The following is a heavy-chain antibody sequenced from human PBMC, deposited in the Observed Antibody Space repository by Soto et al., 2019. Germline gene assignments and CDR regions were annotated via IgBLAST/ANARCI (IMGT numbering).Heavy chain of an antibody. CDR2: IYSGGST. V-gene: IGHV3-53*01. D-gene: IGHD6-19*01. Sequence: GGSLRLSCAASGFTVSSNYMSWVRQAPGKGLEWVSVIYSGGSTYYADSVKGRFTVSRDNSKNTLYLQMNSLRGEDTAVFYCAKERSSGWSFDYWGQGTLVTVSS. CDR3: AKERSSGWSFDY. J-gene: IGHJ4*02. CDR1: GFTVSSNY.